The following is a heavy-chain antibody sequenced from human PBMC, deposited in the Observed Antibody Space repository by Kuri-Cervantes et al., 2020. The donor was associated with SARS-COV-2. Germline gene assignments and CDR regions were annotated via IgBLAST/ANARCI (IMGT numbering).Heavy chain of an antibody. D-gene: IGHD3-16*02. CDR2: IGTAGDT. V-gene: IGHV3-13*01. Sequence: GGSLRLSCAAPGFTFSDYYMTWIRQAPGKGLEWVSAIGTAGDTYYPGSVKGRFTISRDNSKNTLYLQMNSLRAEDTAVYYCARDFAFGGVIMYWGQGTLVTVSS. CDR3: ARDFAFGGVIMY. CDR1: GFTFSDYY. J-gene: IGHJ4*02.